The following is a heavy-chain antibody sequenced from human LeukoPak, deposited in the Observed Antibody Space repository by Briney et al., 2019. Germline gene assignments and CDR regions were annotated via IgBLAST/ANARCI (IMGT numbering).Heavy chain of an antibody. V-gene: IGHV1-69*13. J-gene: IGHJ4*02. CDR1: GGTFSRFT. CDR3: AREWGLESSGFYYAY. Sequence: ASVKVSCKASGGTFSRFTISWVRQAPGQGFEWMGGVTPIIGTANFAQRFRGRVSITADESTSTAFMELSSLRFEDTAVYYCAREWGLESSGFYYAYWGQGTLVTVSS. CDR2: VTPIIGTA. D-gene: IGHD3-22*01.